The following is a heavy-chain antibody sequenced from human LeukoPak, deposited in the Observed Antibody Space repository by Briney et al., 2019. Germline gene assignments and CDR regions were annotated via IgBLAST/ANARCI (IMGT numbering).Heavy chain of an antibody. J-gene: IGHJ6*03. CDR2: IIPIFGTA. CDR1: GCTFSIYA. D-gene: IGHD2-2*02. CDR3: ETTAKVDIVVVPAAILDYYYYMDV. V-gene: IGHV1-69*05. Sequence: ASVKVSCKASGCTFSIYAISLVRRAPGQGLEWMGGIIPIFGTANYSQKVQVRVTITTDESTSTAYMELHSLRPEDTAAYYCETTAKVDIVVVPAAILDYYYYMDVWGKGTTVTVSS.